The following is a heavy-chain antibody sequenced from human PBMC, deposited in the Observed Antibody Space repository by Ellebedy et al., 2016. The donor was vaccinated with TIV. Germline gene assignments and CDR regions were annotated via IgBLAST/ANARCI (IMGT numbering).Heavy chain of an antibody. CDR1: GGSISPYY. CDR2: ISYSGTT. CDR3: ARVVWQLPVSYAFDI. V-gene: IGHV4-59*01. D-gene: IGHD2-15*01. Sequence: MPSETLSLTCTVSGGSISPYYWSWIRPPPGKGLEWIGYISYSGTTNYNPSLQSRVTISADTSKNQFSLKLNSVTAADTAFYYCARVVWQLPVSYAFDIWGHGTTVTVSS. J-gene: IGHJ3*02.